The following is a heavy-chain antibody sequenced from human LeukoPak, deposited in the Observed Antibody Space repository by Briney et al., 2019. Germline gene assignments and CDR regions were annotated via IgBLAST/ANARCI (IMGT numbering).Heavy chain of an antibody. CDR3: ARYNVWSGYPLYFDS. Sequence: PSETLSLTCAVYGGSLSGYYWSWVRQPPGKGLEWIGEIKHSGATNYNPSLKSRVTFSVETSTNQFSLKLSSVTAADTAVYFCARYNVWSGYPLYFDSWGQGTLVTVSS. V-gene: IGHV4-34*01. J-gene: IGHJ4*02. CDR1: GGSLSGYY. CDR2: IKHSGAT. D-gene: IGHD3-3*01.